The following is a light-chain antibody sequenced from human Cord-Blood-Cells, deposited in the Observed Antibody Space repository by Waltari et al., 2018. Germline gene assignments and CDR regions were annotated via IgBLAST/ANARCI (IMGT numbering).Light chain of an antibody. CDR2: WAS. CDR3: QQYYSTPYT. CDR1: QSVLYSSNNKNY. Sequence: DILMTQSPDSLAVSLGERATINCKYSQSVLYSSNNKNYLAWYQQKPGQPPKLLIYWASTRESGVPDRVSGSGSGTDFTLTISSLQAEDVAVYYCQQYYSTPYTFGQGTKLEIK. V-gene: IGKV4-1*01. J-gene: IGKJ2*01.